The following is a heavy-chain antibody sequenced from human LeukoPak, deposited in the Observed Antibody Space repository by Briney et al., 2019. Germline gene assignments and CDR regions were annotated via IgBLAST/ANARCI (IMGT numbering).Heavy chain of an antibody. CDR2: IRYDGTNK. V-gene: IGHV3-30*02. Sequence: PGGSLRLSCAASGFTFSSFGMHWVRQAPGQGLEWVAFIRYDGTNKYYADSVKGRFTISRDNAKNSLFLQINSLRVDDTAVYYCARDQTFSGFDYWGQGTVVTVSS. D-gene: IGHD3-10*01. CDR3: ARDQTFSGFDY. J-gene: IGHJ4*02. CDR1: GFTFSSFG.